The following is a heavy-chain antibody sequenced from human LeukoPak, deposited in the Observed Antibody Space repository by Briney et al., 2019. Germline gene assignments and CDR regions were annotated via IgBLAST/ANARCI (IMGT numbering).Heavy chain of an antibody. J-gene: IGHJ4*02. CDR2: ISPSSNYI. CDR1: GFTFSSYS. Sequence: PGGSLRLSCAASGFTFSSYSMNWVRQAPGKGMEWVSSISPSSNYIYYADSLKGRFTISRDNAKNSLYLQMNSLRAEDTAIYYCARELSTSGWHALDYWGQGTLVTVSP. V-gene: IGHV3-21*01. D-gene: IGHD6-19*01. CDR3: ARELSTSGWHALDY.